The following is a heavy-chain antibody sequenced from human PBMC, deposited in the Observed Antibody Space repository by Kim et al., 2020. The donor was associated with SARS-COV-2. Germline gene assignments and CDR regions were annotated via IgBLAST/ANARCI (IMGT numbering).Heavy chain of an antibody. Sequence: GGSLRLSCAASGFTFSSYAMSWVRQAPGKGLEWVSAISGSGGSSYYADSVRGRLTINRDNSKNTLYLQMNSLTAEDTAVYYCAKASGFTIKDGMDVWGQGSTVTVS. CDR3: AKASGFTIKDGMDV. CDR1: GFTFSSYA. V-gene: IGHV3-23*01. J-gene: IGHJ6*02. CDR2: ISGSGGSS. D-gene: IGHD3-9*01.